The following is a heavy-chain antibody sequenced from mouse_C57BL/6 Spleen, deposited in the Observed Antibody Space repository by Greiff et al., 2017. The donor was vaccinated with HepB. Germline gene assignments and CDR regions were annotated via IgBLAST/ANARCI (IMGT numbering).Heavy chain of an antibody. D-gene: IGHD2-4*01. CDR1: GFTFSSYA. CDR2: ISDGGSYT. J-gene: IGHJ2*01. V-gene: IGHV5-4*01. Sequence: EVQRVESGGGLVKPGGSLKLSCAASGFTFSSYAMSWVRQTPEKRLEWVATISDGGSYTYYPDNVKGRFTISRDNAKNNLYLQMSHLKSEDTAMYYCARDQGYYDYDDYFDYWGQGTTLTVSS. CDR3: ARDQGYYDYDDYFDY.